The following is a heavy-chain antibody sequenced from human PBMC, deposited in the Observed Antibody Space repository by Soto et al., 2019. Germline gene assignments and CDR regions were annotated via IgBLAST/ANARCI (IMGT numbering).Heavy chain of an antibody. CDR2: ISSRGTTI. J-gene: IGHJ4*02. V-gene: IGHV3-11*01. CDR3: ARGYISPDY. D-gene: IGHD3-16*02. Sequence: QVQLVESGGGFVTPGLSLRLSCVASGFTFTDYYMSWIRQAPGKGLEWVSFISSRGTTIYYADSVKGRFTISRDNAKNSLYLQMNSLRAEDTAVYYCARGYISPDYWGQGILVTVSS. CDR1: GFTFTDYY.